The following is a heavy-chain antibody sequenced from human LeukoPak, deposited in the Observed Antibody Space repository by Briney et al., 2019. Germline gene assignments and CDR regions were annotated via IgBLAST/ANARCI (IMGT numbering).Heavy chain of an antibody. J-gene: IGHJ4*02. Sequence: AGSLRLSCAASGFTFDDYAMHWVRQAPGKGLEWVSLISWDGSTTSYADSAKGRFTIARDNSKDSLYLQMSSLRAEDTALYYCAKKANGLYFDFWGQGTLVTVFS. CDR2: ISWDGSTT. CDR1: GFTFDDYA. CDR3: AKKANGLYFDF. D-gene: IGHD1-1*01. V-gene: IGHV3-43D*03.